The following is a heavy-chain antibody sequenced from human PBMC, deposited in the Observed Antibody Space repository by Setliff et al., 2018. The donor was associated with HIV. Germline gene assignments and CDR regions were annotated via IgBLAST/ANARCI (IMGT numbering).Heavy chain of an antibody. CDR1: GDSMSSDNYF. V-gene: IGHV4-39*07. CDR2: IFHSGNT. CDR3: GGNGYYSIDY. Sequence: SETLSLTCTVSGDSMSSDNYFWVWVRQPPGKGLEWMGNIFHSGNTYYSPSLKSRVTISVDKSKSQFSLKLNSVTAADTAVYYCGGNGYYSIDYWGQGTLVTVSS. D-gene: IGHD3-22*01. J-gene: IGHJ4*02.